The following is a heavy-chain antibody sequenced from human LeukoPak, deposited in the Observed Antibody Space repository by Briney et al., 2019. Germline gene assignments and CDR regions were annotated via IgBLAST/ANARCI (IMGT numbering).Heavy chain of an antibody. V-gene: IGHV3-48*01. D-gene: IGHD3-22*01. CDR1: GFTFSTYS. Sequence: GGSLRLSCAASGFTFSTYSMDWVRQAPGKGLEWVSYISTSSTTIYYADSVKGRFTISRDNAKNSLYLQMNSLRAEDTAVYYCARRGYYYDSSGYYYVSDYWGQGTLVTVSS. CDR3: ARRGYYYDSSGYYYVSDY. CDR2: ISTSSTTI. J-gene: IGHJ4*02.